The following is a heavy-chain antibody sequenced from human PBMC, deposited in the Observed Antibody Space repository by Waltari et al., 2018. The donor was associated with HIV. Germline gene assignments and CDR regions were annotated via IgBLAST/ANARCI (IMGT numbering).Heavy chain of an antibody. V-gene: IGHV3-48*03. D-gene: IGHD1-26*01. CDR3: TRGLRLLRSILPFDY. J-gene: IGHJ4*02. CDR2: ISTTGSTV. Sequence: EVQLVQSGGGLVQPGGSLRLSCAASGFSFSSYEMHWVRQAPGKGVEWVSDISTTGSTVYYADSVKGRFTISRDNAKKSLYLQMNSLRAEDTAVYYCTRGLRLLRSILPFDYWGQGTLVPVSS. CDR1: GFSFSSYE.